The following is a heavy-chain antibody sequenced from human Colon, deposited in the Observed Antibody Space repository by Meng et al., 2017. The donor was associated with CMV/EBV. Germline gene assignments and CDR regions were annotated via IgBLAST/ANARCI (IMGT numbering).Heavy chain of an antibody. CDR3: ARTPPRGGYYSSYPGMDV. D-gene: IGHD2-15*01. J-gene: IGHJ6*02. V-gene: IGHV6-1*01. CDR1: GDSVSSDISA. CDR2: TYYRSKWYS. Sequence: SETLSLTCAISGDSVSSDISAWHWIRQSPSRGLEWLGRTYYRSKWYSDYAVSVKGRITINPDTSKNQFSLQLLSVTPDDTAVYYCARTPPRGGYYSSYPGMDVWGLGTTVTVSS.